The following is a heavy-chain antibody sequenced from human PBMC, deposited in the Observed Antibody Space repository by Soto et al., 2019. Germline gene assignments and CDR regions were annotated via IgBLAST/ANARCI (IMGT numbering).Heavy chain of an antibody. V-gene: IGHV4-59*01. CDR1: GGSISDYQ. CDR2: IYYSGRT. Sequence: QVQLQESGPGLVKPSETLSLTCTVSGGSISDYQWNWIRQSPGKGLEWIGYIYYSGRTNYNPSLKGRPQESPEPSPKPISPSLRVVTAADTAVYYCARMRGLGEISPYFDYWGQGTLVTVSS. J-gene: IGHJ4*02. D-gene: IGHD3-16*02. CDR3: ARMRGLGEISPYFDY.